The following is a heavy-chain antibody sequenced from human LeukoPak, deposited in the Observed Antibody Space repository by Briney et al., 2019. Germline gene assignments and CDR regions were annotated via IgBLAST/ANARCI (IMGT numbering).Heavy chain of an antibody. D-gene: IGHD3-10*01. J-gene: IGHJ4*02. CDR1: GFTFSSYA. CDR2: ISYDGSNK. Sequence: SGGSLRLSCAASGFTFSSYAMHWVRQAPGKGLEWVAVISYDGSNKYYADSVKGRFTISRDNPKNTLYLQMNSLRAEDTAVYYCATGFRLGELSRLDYWGQGTLVTVSS. V-gene: IGHV3-30*04. CDR3: ATGFRLGELSRLDY.